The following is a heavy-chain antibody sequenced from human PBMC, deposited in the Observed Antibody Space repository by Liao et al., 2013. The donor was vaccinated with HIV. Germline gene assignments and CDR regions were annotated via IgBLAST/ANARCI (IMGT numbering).Heavy chain of an antibody. CDR2: INDSRST. D-gene: IGHD6-13*01. CDR3: ARNFRIGYSSNWGKIDH. Sequence: QVQLQESGPGLVKPSETLSLTCAVYGGSFSGYYWSWIRQSPREGGVEWIGEINDSRSTHYKPSLKSRVTLSVDTTKNQFSLKLSSVTAADTAVYYCARNFRIGYSSNWGKIDHWGQGTQVTVSS. J-gene: IGHJ4*02. V-gene: IGHV4-34*01. CDR1: GGSFSGYY.